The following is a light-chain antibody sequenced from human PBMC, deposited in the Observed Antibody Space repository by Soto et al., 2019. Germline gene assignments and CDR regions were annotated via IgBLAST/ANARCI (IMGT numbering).Light chain of an antibody. V-gene: IGKV3-15*01. CDR3: QQYNNCPPWT. J-gene: IGKJ2*02. CDR2: GAS. CDR1: QSVSSN. Sequence: EIVMTQSPATLSVSPGERATLSCRASQSVSSNLAWYQQKPGQAPRLLIYGASTRATGIPARFSGSGSGTEFTLTISSLQSEDCAVYYCQQYNNCPPWTFGQGTKLEIK.